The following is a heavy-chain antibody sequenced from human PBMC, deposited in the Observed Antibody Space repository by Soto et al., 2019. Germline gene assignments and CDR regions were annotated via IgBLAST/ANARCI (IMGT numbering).Heavy chain of an antibody. D-gene: IGHD2-21*01. CDR2: ISGSGGTT. J-gene: IGHJ3*01. CDR1: GFTFNTYA. Sequence: GGSLRLSCAASGFTFNTYAMNWVRQAPGKGLEWVASISGSGGTTYYADSVKGRFTVSRDTSKNTLFLQMNSLSAEDTAVYYCAKGFIVVVNAIRPDDNFDVWGEGTMVTVSS. CDR3: AKGFIVVVNAIRPDDNFDV. V-gene: IGHV3-23*01.